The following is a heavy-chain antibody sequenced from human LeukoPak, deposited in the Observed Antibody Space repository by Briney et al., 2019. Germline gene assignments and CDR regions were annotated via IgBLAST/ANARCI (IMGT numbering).Heavy chain of an antibody. CDR1: GGSFSGYY. CDR2: INHSGST. CDR3: ARAPGTMIVVGTAHYFDY. V-gene: IGHV4-34*01. D-gene: IGHD3-22*01. Sequence: PSETLSLTCAVYGGSFSGYYWSWIRQPPGKGLEWIGDINHSGSTNYNPSLKSRVTISVDTSKNQFSLKLSSVTAADTAVYYCARAPGTMIVVGTAHYFDYWGQGTLVTVPS. J-gene: IGHJ4*02.